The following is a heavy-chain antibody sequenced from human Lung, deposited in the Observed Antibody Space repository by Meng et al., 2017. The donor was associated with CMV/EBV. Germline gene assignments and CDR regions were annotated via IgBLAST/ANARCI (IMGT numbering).Heavy chain of an antibody. J-gene: IGHJ6*02. D-gene: IGHD6-13*01. V-gene: IGHV3-43D*03. CDR3: AKATVSAAGFPHMDV. CDR1: GFTFDDHA. CDR2: ISWDGGST. Sequence: TCAASGFTFDDHAMHWVRQAPGKGLEWISLISWDGGSTYYADSVKGRFTTSRDNSENSLYLQINSLRVEDTAVYYCAKATVSAAGFPHMDVWGQGTTVTVSS.